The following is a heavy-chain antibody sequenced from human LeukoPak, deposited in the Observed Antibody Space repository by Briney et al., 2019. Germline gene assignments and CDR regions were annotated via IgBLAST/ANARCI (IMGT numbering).Heavy chain of an antibody. CDR1: GFTFSSYS. Sequence: GGSLTLSCAASGFTFSSYSMNWVRQAPGKGLEWVSSISSSSSYIYSADSVKGRFTISRDNSKNTLYLQMNSLRAEDTAVYYCAKVPMSDYYDSSGYTLDPWGQGTLVTVSS. CDR2: ISSSSSYI. D-gene: IGHD3-22*01. V-gene: IGHV3-21*04. J-gene: IGHJ5*02. CDR3: AKVPMSDYYDSSGYTLDP.